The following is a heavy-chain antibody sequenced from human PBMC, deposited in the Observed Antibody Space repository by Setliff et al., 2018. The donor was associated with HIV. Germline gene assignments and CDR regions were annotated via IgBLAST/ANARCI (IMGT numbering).Heavy chain of an antibody. CDR2: MFHSGSS. CDR3: ARDLQPQVRGSF. J-gene: IGHJ4*02. Sequence: NPSETLSLTCNVSGYSISSGYYWGWIRQPPGKGLEWIGAMFHSGSSYLNPSLRSRVTISLDTSKNHVSLRLRSVTAADTAVYYCARDLQPQVRGSFWGQGALVTVSS. CDR1: GYSISSGYY. V-gene: IGHV4-38-2*02. D-gene: IGHD3-10*01.